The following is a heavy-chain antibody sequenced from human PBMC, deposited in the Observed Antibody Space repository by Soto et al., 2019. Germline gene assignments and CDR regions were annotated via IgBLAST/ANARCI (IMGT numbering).Heavy chain of an antibody. Sequence: GGSLRLSCAASGFTFSSYAMSWVRQAPGKGLEWVSAISGSGGSTYYADSVKGRFTLSRDNSKNTLYLQMNSLRAEDTAVYYCATEIEYYDFWSGWLPDGMDVWGQGTPVTVSS. CDR2: ISGSGGST. V-gene: IGHV3-23*01. CDR3: ATEIEYYDFWSGWLPDGMDV. J-gene: IGHJ6*02. CDR1: GFTFSSYA. D-gene: IGHD3-3*01.